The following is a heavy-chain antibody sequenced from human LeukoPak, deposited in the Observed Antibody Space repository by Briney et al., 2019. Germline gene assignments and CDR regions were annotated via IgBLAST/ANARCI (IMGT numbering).Heavy chain of an antibody. V-gene: IGHV4-34*01. CDR3: ARGIYDSSGYSYYFDY. D-gene: IGHD3-22*01. CDR1: GGSFSGYY. Sequence: SETLSLTCAVYGGSFSGYYWSWIRQPPGKGLEWIGEINHSGSTNYNPSLKSRVTISVDTSKNQSSLKLSSVTAADTAVYYCARGIYDSSGYSYYFDYWGQGTLVTVSS. J-gene: IGHJ4*02. CDR2: INHSGST.